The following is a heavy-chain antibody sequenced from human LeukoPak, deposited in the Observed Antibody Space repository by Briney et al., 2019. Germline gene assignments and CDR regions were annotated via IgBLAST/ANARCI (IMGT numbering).Heavy chain of an antibody. D-gene: IGHD6-19*01. V-gene: IGHV4-59*01. CDR1: GRSISSYY. CDR2: IYYSGST. J-gene: IGHJ4*02. Sequence: SETLSLTCTVSGRSISSYYWSWIRQPPGKGLEWIGYIYYSGSTNYNPSLNSRVTISVDTSKNQFSLKLSSVTAADTAVYYCARHFYSSGWYVVDYWGQGTLVTGSS. CDR3: ARHFYSSGWYVVDY.